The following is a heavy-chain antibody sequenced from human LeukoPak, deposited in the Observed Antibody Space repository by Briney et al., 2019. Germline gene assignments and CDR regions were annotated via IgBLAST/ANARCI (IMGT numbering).Heavy chain of an antibody. V-gene: IGHV3-33*01. J-gene: IGHJ4*02. CDR3: ARERTAVAGDYYFDY. CDR1: GFTFSSYG. CDR2: IWYDGSNK. Sequence: GGSLRLSCAASGFTFSSYGMHWVRQAPGKGLEWVAVIWYDGSNKYYADSVKGRFTISRDNSKNTLYLQMNSLRAEDTAVYYCARERTAVAGDYYFDYWGQGTLVTVSS. D-gene: IGHD6-19*01.